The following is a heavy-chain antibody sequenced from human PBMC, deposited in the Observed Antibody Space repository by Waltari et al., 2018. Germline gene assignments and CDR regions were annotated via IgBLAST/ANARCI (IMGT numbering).Heavy chain of an antibody. D-gene: IGHD3-16*01. Sequence: EEQLVESGGALVQPGGSLGLSCVASGLTFSSHWMMWVRQSPGKGLEWVANINQDGSEKYYMDSVKGRFTISRDNAKNSLYLQMNSVRADDTAVYYCTRGNWGDYWGQGTLVTVSS. J-gene: IGHJ4*02. CDR2: INQDGSEK. CDR3: TRGNWGDY. CDR1: GLTFSSHW. V-gene: IGHV3-7*01.